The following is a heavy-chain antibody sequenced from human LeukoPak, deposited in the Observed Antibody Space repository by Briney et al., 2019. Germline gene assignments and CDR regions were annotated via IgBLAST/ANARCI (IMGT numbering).Heavy chain of an antibody. CDR1: GGSVSSGSYY. CDR3: ARVTVAYYYGMDV. D-gene: IGHD4-23*01. CDR2: IYYSGST. Sequence: SETLSLTCTVSGGSVSSGSYYWSWIRQPPGKGLEGIGYIYYSGSTNYNPSLKSRVTISVDTSKNQFSLKLSSVTAADTAVYYCARVTVAYYYGMDVWGQGTTVTVSS. J-gene: IGHJ6*02. V-gene: IGHV4-61*01.